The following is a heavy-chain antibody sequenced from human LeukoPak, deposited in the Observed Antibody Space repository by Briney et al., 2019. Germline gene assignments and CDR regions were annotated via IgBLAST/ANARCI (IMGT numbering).Heavy chain of an antibody. CDR2: ISWNSGSI. CDR1: GFTFDDYA. V-gene: IGHV3-9*01. Sequence: ARSLRLSCAASGFTFDDYAMHWVRQAPGKGLQWVSGISWNSGSIGYADSVKGRFTISRDNAKNSLYLQMNSLRAEDTALYYCAKADRGGWFDPWGQGTLVTVSS. J-gene: IGHJ5*02. CDR3: AKADRGGWFDP.